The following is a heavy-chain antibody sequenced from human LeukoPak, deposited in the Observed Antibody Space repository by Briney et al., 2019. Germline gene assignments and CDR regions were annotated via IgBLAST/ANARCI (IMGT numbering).Heavy chain of an antibody. CDR2: ISSSSSYI. J-gene: IGHJ4*02. D-gene: IGHD1-26*01. V-gene: IGHV3-21*01. CDR3: ARYPSGSYFDY. CDR1: GFTFDDYG. Sequence: GGSLRLSCAASGFTFDDYGMNWVRQAPGKGLEWVSSISSSSSYIYYADSVKGRFTISRDNAKNSLYLQMNSLRAEDTAVYYCARYPSGSYFDYWGQGTLVTVSS.